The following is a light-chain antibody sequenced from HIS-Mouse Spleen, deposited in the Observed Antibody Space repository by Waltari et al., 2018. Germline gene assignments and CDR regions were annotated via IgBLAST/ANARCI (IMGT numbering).Light chain of an antibody. Sequence: EIVMTQSPATLSVSPGERATLSCRASQSVSSNLAWYQQKPGQAPRLLKPGASTRATGIPARFSGSGSGTEFTLTISSMQSEDFSVYYCQQYNNWPLTFGGGTKVEIK. CDR1: QSVSSN. J-gene: IGKJ4*01. CDR2: GAS. CDR3: QQYNNWPLT. V-gene: IGKV3-15*01.